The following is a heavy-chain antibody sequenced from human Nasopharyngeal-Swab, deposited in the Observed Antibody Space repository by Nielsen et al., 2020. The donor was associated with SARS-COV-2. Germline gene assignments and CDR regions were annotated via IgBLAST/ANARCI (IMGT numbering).Heavy chain of an antibody. D-gene: IGHD3-22*01. J-gene: IGHJ3*02. CDR1: GFTFSSYG. CDR3: ARDSPGTDSSGYDDAFDI. CDR2: IWYDGSNK. Sequence: GGSLRLSCAASGFTFSSYGMHWVRQAPGKGLEWVAVIWYDGSNKYYADSVKGRFTISRDNSKNTLYPQMNSLRAEDTAVYYCARDSPGTDSSGYDDAFDIWGQGTMVTVSS. V-gene: IGHV3-33*01.